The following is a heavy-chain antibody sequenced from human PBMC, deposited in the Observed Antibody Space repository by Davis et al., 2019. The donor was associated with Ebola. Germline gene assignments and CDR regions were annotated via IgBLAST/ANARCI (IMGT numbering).Heavy chain of an antibody. CDR2: INWNGGST. J-gene: IGHJ4*02. CDR1: GFTFDDYG. CDR3: AKERWVRGVKTGFDC. D-gene: IGHD3-10*01. V-gene: IGHV3-20*04. Sequence: GESLKISCAASGFTFDDYGMTWVRQAPGKGLEWVSGINWNGGSTYYADSVKGRFTISRDNAKNSLYLQMNSLRAEDTAVYYCAKERWVRGVKTGFDCWGQGTLVTVSS.